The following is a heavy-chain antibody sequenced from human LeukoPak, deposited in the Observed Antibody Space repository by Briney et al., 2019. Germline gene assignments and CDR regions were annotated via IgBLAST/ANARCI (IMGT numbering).Heavy chain of an antibody. CDR1: GFDISYNY. J-gene: IGHJ4*02. CDR2: IHTGGTT. V-gene: IGHV3-53*01. CDR3: ARVWFGYFFQ. D-gene: IGHD3-3*01. Sequence: GGSLRLFCVASGFDISYNYVGWVRQAPGKGLEWVSVIHTGGTTHYTDSVKGRFTISKDNSNNTVYLQMNSVRVEDTAVYYCARVWFGYFFQWGQGALVTVSS.